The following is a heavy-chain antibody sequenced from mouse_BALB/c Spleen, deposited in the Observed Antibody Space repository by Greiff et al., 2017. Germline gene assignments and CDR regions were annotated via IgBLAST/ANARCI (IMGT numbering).Heavy chain of an antibody. Sequence: QVQLQQSGPELVRPGVSVKISCKGSSYTFTDYAMHWVKQSHAKSLEWIGVISTYYGNTNYNQKFKGKATMTVDKSSSTAYMELARLTSEDSAVYYWARSGSSGYLYYYAMEHWGQGTSVTVSS. V-gene: IGHV1-67*01. CDR2: ISTYYGNT. CDR1: SYTFTDYA. CDR3: ARSGSSGYLYYYAMEH. D-gene: IGHD3-1*01. J-gene: IGHJ4*01.